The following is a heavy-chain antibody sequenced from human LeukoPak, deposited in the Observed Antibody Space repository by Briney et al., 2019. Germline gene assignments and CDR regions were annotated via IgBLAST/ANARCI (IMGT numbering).Heavy chain of an antibody. V-gene: IGHV4-38-2*02. J-gene: IGHJ4*02. CDR3: ARVSQYSSGWYDY. D-gene: IGHD6-19*01. CDR1: GYSISSGYY. Sequence: SETLSLTCTVSGYSISSGYYWGWIRQPPGKGLEWIGYIYYSGSTNYNPSLKSRVTISVDTSKNQFSLKLSSVTAADTAVYYCARVSQYSSGWYDYWGQGTLVTVSS. CDR2: IYYSGST.